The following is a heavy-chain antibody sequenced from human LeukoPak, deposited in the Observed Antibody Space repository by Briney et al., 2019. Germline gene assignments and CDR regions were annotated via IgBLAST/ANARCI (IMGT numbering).Heavy chain of an antibody. J-gene: IGHJ4*02. CDR1: GFTFSSYS. CDR3: VKNSGSYYHFDY. Sequence: EGSLRLSCSASGFTFSSYSMHWVRQAPGRGLEYVSAISSSGGTTYYADSVKGSFTISRDNSKSTLYLQMSSLRTEDTAVYYCVKNSGSYYHFDYWGQGTLVTVSS. D-gene: IGHD1-26*01. CDR2: ISSSGGTT. V-gene: IGHV3-64D*09.